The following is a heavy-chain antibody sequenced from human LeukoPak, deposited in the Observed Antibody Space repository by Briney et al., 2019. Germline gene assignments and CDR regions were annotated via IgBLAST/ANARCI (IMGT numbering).Heavy chain of an antibody. CDR3: ARDRQSVFSYWFDP. Sequence: VASVKVSCKASGYTFTSYGTSWVRQAPGQGLEWMGWISAYNGNTNYAQKLQGRVTKTTDTSTSTAYMELRSLRSDDTAVYYCARDRQSVFSYWFDPWGQGTLVTVSS. CDR2: ISAYNGNT. CDR1: GYTFTSYG. J-gene: IGHJ5*02. D-gene: IGHD3-3*01. V-gene: IGHV1-18*01.